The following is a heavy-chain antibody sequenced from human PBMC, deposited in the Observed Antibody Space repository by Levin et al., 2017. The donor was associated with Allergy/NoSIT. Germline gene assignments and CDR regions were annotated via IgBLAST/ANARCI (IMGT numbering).Heavy chain of an antibody. D-gene: IGHD6-6*01. V-gene: IGHV5-51*01. CDR2: IYPGDSDT. Sequence: GESLKISCKGSGYSFTSYWIGWVRQMPGKGLEWMGIIYPGDSDTRYSPSFQGQVTISADKSISTAYLQWSSLKASDTAMYYCARSRRIAARPDWWFDPWGQGTLVTVSS. CDR3: ARSRRIAARPDWWFDP. CDR1: GYSFTSYW. J-gene: IGHJ5*02.